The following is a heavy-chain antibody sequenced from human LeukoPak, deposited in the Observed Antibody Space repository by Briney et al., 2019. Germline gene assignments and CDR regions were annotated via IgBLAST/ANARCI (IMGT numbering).Heavy chain of an antibody. D-gene: IGHD4-17*01. CDR3: ARGPTVTTDY. J-gene: IGHJ4*01. CDR2: MYYSGST. V-gene: IGHV4-59*01. Sequence: SETLSLTCTVSGASFNNYSCHWIRQPPGKGLEWIGYMYYSGSTDYNPSLKSRVTMSLDTSKNQFSLNLSSVTAADTAVYYCARGPTVTTDYLGQGILVTVSS. CDR1: GASFNNYS.